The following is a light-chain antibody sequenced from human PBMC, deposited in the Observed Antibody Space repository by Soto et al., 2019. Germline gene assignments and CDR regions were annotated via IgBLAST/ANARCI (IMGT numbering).Light chain of an antibody. CDR2: GAS. V-gene: IGKV3-15*01. J-gene: IGKJ1*01. CDR3: QQFNKWPWT. Sequence: EIVLTQSPATLSLSPGERAPLSCRASQTIGSDLAWYQQQPGQAPRLLIYGASTRATGIPARFSGSGSGTEFTLTISSLQSEDLAIYYCQQFNKWPWTFGQGTKVDIK. CDR1: QTIGSD.